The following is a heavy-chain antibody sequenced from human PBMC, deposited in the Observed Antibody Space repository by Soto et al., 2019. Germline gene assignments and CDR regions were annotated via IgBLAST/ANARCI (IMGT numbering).Heavy chain of an antibody. V-gene: IGHV3-7*01. CDR1: GFTFSSYW. CDR2: IKQDGSDK. D-gene: IGHD3-10*01. Sequence: HPGGSLRLSCAASGFTFSSYWMSWVRQAPGKGLEWVANIKQDGSDKYYVDSVKGRFTISRDNAKNSLYLQMNSLRVEDTAVYYCARDRGAGYYFDYWGQGTLVTVSS. CDR3: ARDRGAGYYFDY. J-gene: IGHJ4*02.